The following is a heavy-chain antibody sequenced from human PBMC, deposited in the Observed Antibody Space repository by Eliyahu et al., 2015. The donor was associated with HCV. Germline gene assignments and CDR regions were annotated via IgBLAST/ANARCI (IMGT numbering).Heavy chain of an antibody. CDR2: MNPNSGNT. D-gene: IGHD2-2*01. CDR3: ARVTSTSSLLSYYYYYGMDV. Sequence: QVQLVQSGAEVKKPGASVKVSCKASGYTFXSYDINWVRQATGQGLEWMGWMNPNSGNTGYAQKFQGRVTMTRNTSISTAYMELSSLRSEDTAVYYCARVTSTSSLLSYYYYYGMDVWGQGTTVTVSS. CDR1: GYTFXSYD. V-gene: IGHV1-8*01. J-gene: IGHJ6*02.